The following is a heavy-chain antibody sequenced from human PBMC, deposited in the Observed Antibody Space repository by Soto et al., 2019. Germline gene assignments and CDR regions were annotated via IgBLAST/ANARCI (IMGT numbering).Heavy chain of an antibody. CDR2: IIPIFHTA. J-gene: IGHJ6*02. D-gene: IGHD2-2*01. V-gene: IGHV1-69*01. CDR3: ARVGYCNTTNCLFYYSHYGMDV. CDR1: GDSFNSYA. Sequence: QVQLVQSGAEVKKPGSSVKVSCKASGDSFNSYAISWVRQAPGQGLEWMGGIIPIFHTANHAQKFQARVTMTADESASTAYMELSGLRSEDTAVYYCARVGYCNTTNCLFYYSHYGMDVWGQGTTVTVS.